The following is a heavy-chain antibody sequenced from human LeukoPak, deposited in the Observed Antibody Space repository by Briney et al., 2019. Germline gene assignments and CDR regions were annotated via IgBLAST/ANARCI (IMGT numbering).Heavy chain of an antibody. V-gene: IGHV3-74*01. J-gene: IGHJ3*02. CDR1: GLTFTTYV. Sequence: GGSLRLSCAGSGLTFTTYVMHWVRRAPGKGLVWVSRITRDGTGTDYADSVKGRFTISRDIASNTLYLQMNSLRADDTAVYYCAGAMGYGAGSYGFDIWGQGTTVTVSS. D-gene: IGHD3-10*01. CDR3: AGAMGYGAGSYGFDI. CDR2: ITRDGTGT.